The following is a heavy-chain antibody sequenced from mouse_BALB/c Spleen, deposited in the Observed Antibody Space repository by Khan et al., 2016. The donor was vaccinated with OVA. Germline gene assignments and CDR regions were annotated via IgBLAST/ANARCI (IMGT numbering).Heavy chain of an antibody. D-gene: IGHD2-14*01. CDR2: VNPNTGGS. CDR1: GYSFTLYY. J-gene: IGHJ3*01. V-gene: IGHV1-18*01. Sequence: VQLQQSGPDLVKPGASVKISCKASGYSFTLYYMTWVKQSHGKSLEWIGRVNPNTGGSDYNQEFKGKAILTVDKSSNTAYMELHRLTSEDAAVYYCARGYDFFAYWGQGTLVTVSA. CDR3: ARGYDFFAY.